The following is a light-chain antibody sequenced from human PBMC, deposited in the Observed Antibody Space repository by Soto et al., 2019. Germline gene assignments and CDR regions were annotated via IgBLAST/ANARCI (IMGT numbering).Light chain of an antibody. V-gene: IGKV1-5*01. CDR1: QSITTW. Sequence: DIQMTQSPSTVSAYVGDSVTITCRASQSITTWLAWYQQKPGKAPELLIYAASTLQSGVPSRFTGSGSGTDFTLTISSLQSEDFATYYCQQYYRFPFTFGQGTKV. J-gene: IGKJ2*01. CDR3: QQYYRFPFT. CDR2: AAS.